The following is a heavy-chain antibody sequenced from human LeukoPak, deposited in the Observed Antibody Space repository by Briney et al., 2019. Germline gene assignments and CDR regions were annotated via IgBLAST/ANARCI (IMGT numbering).Heavy chain of an antibody. Sequence: GGSLRLSCAASGFTFSSYAISWVRQAPGKGLEWVAVISYDGSNKYYADSVKGRFTISRDNSKNTLYLQMNSPRAEDTAVYYCAKDRPHYYGSGSYGGNWFDPWGQGTLVTVSS. CDR1: GFTFSSYA. J-gene: IGHJ5*02. CDR2: ISYDGSNK. CDR3: AKDRPHYYGSGSYGGNWFDP. D-gene: IGHD3-10*01. V-gene: IGHV3-30*18.